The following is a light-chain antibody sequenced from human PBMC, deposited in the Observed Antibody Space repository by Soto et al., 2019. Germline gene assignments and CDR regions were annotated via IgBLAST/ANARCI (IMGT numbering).Light chain of an antibody. CDR3: QQYSNWPYT. CDR2: GAS. CDR1: QSVNNN. Sequence: EIVMTQSPATLSVSPGERATLSCRASQSVNNNLAWYQQKPGQAPSLLIYGASTRATGIPARFSGSGSGTEFTLTISSLQSEDFAVYYCQQYSNWPYTFGQETKLEIK. V-gene: IGKV3-15*01. J-gene: IGKJ2*01.